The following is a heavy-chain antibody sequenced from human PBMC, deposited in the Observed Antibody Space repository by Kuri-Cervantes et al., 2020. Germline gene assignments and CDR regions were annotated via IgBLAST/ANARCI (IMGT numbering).Heavy chain of an antibody. D-gene: IGHD3-22*01. Sequence: GGSLRPSCAASGFTFSSYAMSWVRQAPGKGLEWVSSISSSSSYIYYTDSVKGRFTISRDNAKNSLYLQMNSLRAEDTAVYYCAREGPATIITMIRYRWFDPWGQGTLVTVSS. CDR1: GFTFSSYA. V-gene: IGHV3-21*01. J-gene: IGHJ5*02. CDR3: AREGPATIITMIRYRWFDP. CDR2: ISSSSSYI.